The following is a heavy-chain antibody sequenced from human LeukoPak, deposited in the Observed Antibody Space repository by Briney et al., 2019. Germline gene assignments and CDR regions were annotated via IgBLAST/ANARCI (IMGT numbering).Heavy chain of an antibody. J-gene: IGHJ2*01. CDR3: ARYYGDYGNWYFDL. Sequence: GGSLRLSCAASGFTVSSNYMSWVRQAPGQGLEWVSVIYSGGSTYYADSVKGRFTISRDNSKNTLYLQMNSLRAEDTAVYYCARYYGDYGNWYFDLWGRGTLVTVSS. D-gene: IGHD4-17*01. V-gene: IGHV3-53*01. CDR1: GFTVSSNY. CDR2: IYSGGST.